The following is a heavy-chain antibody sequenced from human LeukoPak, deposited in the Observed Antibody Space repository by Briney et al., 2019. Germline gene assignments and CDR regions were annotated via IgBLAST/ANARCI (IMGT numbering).Heavy chain of an antibody. J-gene: IGHJ4*02. CDR3: AKDGHYDILTGYPTFDY. CDR2: ISGSGGST. CDR1: GFTFSSYA. Sequence: GGSLRLSCAASGFTFSSYAMSWVRQAPGKGLEWVSAISGSGGSTYYADSVKGRFTISRDNSKNTLYLQMNSLRAEDTAVYYCAKDGHYDILTGYPTFDYWGQGTLVTVSS. V-gene: IGHV3-23*01. D-gene: IGHD3-9*01.